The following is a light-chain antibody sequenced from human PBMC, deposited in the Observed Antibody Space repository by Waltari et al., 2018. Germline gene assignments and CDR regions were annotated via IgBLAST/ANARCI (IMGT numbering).Light chain of an antibody. Sequence: EIVMTQSPATLSVSPGERATLSCRASQSVSSNLAWYQQKPGQAPRLLIYATSTRATGVPDRFSGSGSETEFTLTISSLQSEDFAVYYCQQYNNWPPATVGGGTKVEIK. CDR2: ATS. V-gene: IGKV3-15*01. J-gene: IGKJ4*01. CDR3: QQYNNWPPAT. CDR1: QSVSSN.